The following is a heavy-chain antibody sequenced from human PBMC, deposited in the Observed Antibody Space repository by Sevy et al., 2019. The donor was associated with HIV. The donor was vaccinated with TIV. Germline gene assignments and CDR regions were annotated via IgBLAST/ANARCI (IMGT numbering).Heavy chain of an antibody. CDR3: ASLRITIFGVVTLGMDV. CDR1: GFTFSSYW. D-gene: IGHD3-3*01. J-gene: IGHJ6*02. V-gene: IGHV3-48*04. Sequence: GGSLRLSCAASGFTFSSYWMSWVRQAPGKGLEWVSYISSSGSTIYYADSVKGRFTISRDNAKNSLYLQMNSLRAEDTAVYYCASLRITIFGVVTLGMDVWGQGTTVTVSS. CDR2: ISSSGSTI.